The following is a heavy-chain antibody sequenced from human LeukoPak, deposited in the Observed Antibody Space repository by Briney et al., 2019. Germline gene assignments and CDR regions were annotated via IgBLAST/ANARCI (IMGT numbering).Heavy chain of an antibody. CDR1: GFTFSSYA. V-gene: IGHV3-23*01. Sequence: GGSLRLSCAASGFTFSSYAVSWVRQAPGKGLEWVSAISGSGGSTYYADSVKGRFTISRDNSKNTLYLQMNSLRAEDTAVYYCAKALGGYCSSTSCSYWGQGTLVTVSS. D-gene: IGHD2-2*01. J-gene: IGHJ4*02. CDR2: ISGSGGST. CDR3: AKALGGYCSSTSCSY.